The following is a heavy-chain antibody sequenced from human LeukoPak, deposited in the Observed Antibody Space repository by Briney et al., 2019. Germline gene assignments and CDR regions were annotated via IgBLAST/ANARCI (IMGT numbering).Heavy chain of an antibody. J-gene: IGHJ5*02. Sequence: GGSLRLSCAASGFTVSSNYMSWVRQAPGKGLVWVSRINSDGINTSYADSVKGRFTISRDNAKNTLNLQMNSLRAEDTAVYYCARDLGQYYDTSDNWFDPWGQGTLVTVSS. CDR1: GFTVSSNY. CDR3: ARDLGQYYDTSDNWFDP. D-gene: IGHD3-22*01. CDR2: INSDGINT. V-gene: IGHV3-74*01.